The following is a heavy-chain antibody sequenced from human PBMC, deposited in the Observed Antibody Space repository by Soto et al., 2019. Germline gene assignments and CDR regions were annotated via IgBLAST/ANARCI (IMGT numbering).Heavy chain of an antibody. CDR1: GFTFSSYG. CDR3: AKDLLPAANGYYYMDV. D-gene: IGHD2-15*01. V-gene: IGHV3-30*18. Sequence: GGSLRLSCAASGFTFSSYGMHWVRQAPGKGLEWVAVISYDGSNKYYADSVKGRFTISRDNSKNTLYLQMNSLRAEDTAVYYCAKDLLPAANGYYYMDVWGKGTTVTVSS. J-gene: IGHJ6*03. CDR2: ISYDGSNK.